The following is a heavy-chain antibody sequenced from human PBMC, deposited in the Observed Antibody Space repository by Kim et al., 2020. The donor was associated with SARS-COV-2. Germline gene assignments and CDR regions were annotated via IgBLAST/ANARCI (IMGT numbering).Heavy chain of an antibody. V-gene: IGHV3-7*03. CDR1: GFTFNRFW. CDR3: ARMFGSGTPWYFDY. D-gene: IGHD3-10*01. CDR2: IKRDGSDK. Sequence: GGSLRLSCAVSGFTFNRFWMSWVRQAPGKGLEWVANIKRDGSDKYYVDSVEGRLIISRDNAKNSLFLEMNSLRAEDTAVYYCARMFGSGTPWYFDYWGEGTVVTVSS. J-gene: IGHJ4*02.